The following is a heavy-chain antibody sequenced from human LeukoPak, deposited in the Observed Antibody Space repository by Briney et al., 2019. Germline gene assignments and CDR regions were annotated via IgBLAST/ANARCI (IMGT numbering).Heavy chain of an antibody. V-gene: IGHV3-9*01. CDR1: GFTFDDYA. CDR2: ISWNSGSI. CDR3: ARLDSSGYYFWFDP. J-gene: IGHJ5*02. Sequence: GGSLRLSCAASGFTFDDYAMHWVRQAPGKGPEWVSGISWNSGSIGYADSVKGRFTISRDNAKNSLYLQMNSLRAEDTAVYYCARLDSSGYYFWFDPWGQGTLVTVSS. D-gene: IGHD3-22*01.